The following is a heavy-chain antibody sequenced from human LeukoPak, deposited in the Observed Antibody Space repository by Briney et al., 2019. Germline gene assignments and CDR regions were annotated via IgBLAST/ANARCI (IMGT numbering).Heavy chain of an antibody. CDR2: IYTSGST. V-gene: IGHV4-61*02. CDR3: ARQGYCSGTSCYAGGDWFDP. Sequence: PSETLSLTCTVSGGSISSGSYFWNWIRQTAGKGLEWIGRIYTSGSTNYNPSLKSRVTISVDTSKNQFSLKLSSVTAADTAVYYCARQGYCSGTSCYAGGDWFDPWGQGTLVTVSS. D-gene: IGHD2-2*01. J-gene: IGHJ5*02. CDR1: GGSISSGSYF.